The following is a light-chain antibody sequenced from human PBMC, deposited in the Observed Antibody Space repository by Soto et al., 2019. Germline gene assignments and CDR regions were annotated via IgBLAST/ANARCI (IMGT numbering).Light chain of an antibody. Sequence: QSVLTQAPSASGTPGQRVTISCSGSSSNIGSNTLNWYQQLPGTAPKLLIYSNNQRPSGVPDRFSGSKSGTSASLAISGLQSEDEADYYCATWDDSLNAWVFGGGTKLTVL. CDR3: ATWDDSLNAWV. V-gene: IGLV1-44*01. CDR1: SSNIGSNT. CDR2: SNN. J-gene: IGLJ3*02.